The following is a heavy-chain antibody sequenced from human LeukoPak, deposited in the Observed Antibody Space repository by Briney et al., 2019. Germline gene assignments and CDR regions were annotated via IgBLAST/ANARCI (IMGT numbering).Heavy chain of an antibody. D-gene: IGHD6-19*01. CDR1: GYTLTGYY. Sequence: ASVKVSCKSSGYTLTGYYLHWVRQAPGQRLEWMGWIEPNTGSTRYAQHFQDRGTNTRDTSINTSYMELSSLRFDDTAVYYCARDGAVVGAYNWFDPWGQGSLVTVSS. V-gene: IGHV1-2*02. CDR2: IEPNTGST. J-gene: IGHJ5*02. CDR3: ARDGAVVGAYNWFDP.